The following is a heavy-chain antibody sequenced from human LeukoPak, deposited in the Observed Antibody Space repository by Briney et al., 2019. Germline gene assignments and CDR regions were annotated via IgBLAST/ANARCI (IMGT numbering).Heavy chain of an antibody. CDR2: IKEDGSEK. J-gene: IGHJ4*02. Sequence: GGSLRLSCATSGFTFSNYWMSWVRQAPGKGLEWVANIKEDGSEKNYVDSVKGRFTVSRDNAKNSLYLQMNSLRGDDAAIHYCARDWGAAGLWDYWGQGTLVTVSS. CDR1: GFTFSNYW. CDR3: ARDWGAAGLWDY. D-gene: IGHD6-13*01. V-gene: IGHV3-7*05.